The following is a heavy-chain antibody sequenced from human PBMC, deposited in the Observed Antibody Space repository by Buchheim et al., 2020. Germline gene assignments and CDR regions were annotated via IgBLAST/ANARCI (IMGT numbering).Heavy chain of an antibody. CDR3: ARAPECVLISSTSCGWFDP. D-gene: IGHD2-2*01. V-gene: IGHV4-34*01. CDR2: INHSGST. J-gene: IGHJ5*02. CDR1: GGSFSGYY. Sequence: QVQLQQWGAGLLKPSETLSLTCAVYGGSFSGYYWSWIRQPPGKGLEWIGEINHSGSTNYNPSLKSRVTISVDTSTNQFSLKLSSVTAADTAVYYCARAPECVLISSTSCGWFDPWGQGTL.